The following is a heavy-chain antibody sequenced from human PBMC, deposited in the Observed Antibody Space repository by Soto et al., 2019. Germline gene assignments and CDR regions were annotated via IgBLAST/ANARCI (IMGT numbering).Heavy chain of an antibody. J-gene: IGHJ4*02. Sequence: ASVKVSCKASGYTFTSYYMHWVRQAPGQGLEWMGIINPSGGSTSYAQKFQGRVTMTRDTSTSTVYMELSSLRSEDTAVYHCASSVGATTWDTPTFDYWGQGTLVTVSS. V-gene: IGHV1-46*01. CDR3: ASSVGATTWDTPTFDY. CDR1: GYTFTSYY. CDR2: INPSGGST. D-gene: IGHD1-26*01.